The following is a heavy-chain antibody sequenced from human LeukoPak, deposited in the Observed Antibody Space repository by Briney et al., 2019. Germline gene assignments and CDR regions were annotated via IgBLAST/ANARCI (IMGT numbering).Heavy chain of an antibody. CDR1: GGSFSGYY. V-gene: IGHV4-59*01. CDR2: IHYSGST. Sequence: SETLSLTCAVYGGSFSGYYWSWIRQPPGKGLEWIGYIHYSGSTNYNPSLRGRVTISVDTSKNQFSLRLTSVTSADTAVYYCVRDTNGPVGWFDPWGQGTLVTVSS. J-gene: IGHJ5*02. D-gene: IGHD2-8*01. CDR3: VRDTNGPVGWFDP.